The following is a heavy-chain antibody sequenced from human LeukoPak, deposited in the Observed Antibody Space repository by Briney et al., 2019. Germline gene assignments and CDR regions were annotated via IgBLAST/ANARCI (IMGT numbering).Heavy chain of an antibody. Sequence: PGGSLRLSCEASGSLRGYAMSWVRQAPGKGLEWVLSISSSGPYMYYTDSVKGRFTISRDNARNSVSLQMNSLRVEDTAIYFCARCALGVWADNYYMDVWGNGTTVIVSS. J-gene: IGHJ6*03. D-gene: IGHD3-16*01. CDR3: ARCALGVWADNYYMDV. CDR2: ISSSGPYM. V-gene: IGHV3-21*01. CDR1: GSLRGYA.